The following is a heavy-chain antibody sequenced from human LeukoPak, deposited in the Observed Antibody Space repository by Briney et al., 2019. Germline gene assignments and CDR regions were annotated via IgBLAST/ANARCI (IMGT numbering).Heavy chain of an antibody. Sequence: SVKVSCKASGYTFTNYGVSWVRQAPGQGLEWMGWISGYNGYAHYAQHLQGRVTITTDTTTQTDYMELRSLRSDHTPIFYCARDGHRRYYSETSAYRFDLWGQGTLVTVSS. CDR2: ISGYNGYA. CDR1: GYTFTNYG. V-gene: IGHV1-18*01. J-gene: IGHJ4*02. D-gene: IGHD3-22*01. CDR3: ARDGHRRYYSETSAYRFDL.